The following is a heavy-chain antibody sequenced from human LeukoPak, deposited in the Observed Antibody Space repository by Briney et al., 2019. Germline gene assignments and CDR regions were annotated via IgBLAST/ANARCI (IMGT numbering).Heavy chain of an antibody. D-gene: IGHD6-13*01. CDR2: IYYSGST. V-gene: IGHV4-39*01. CDR1: GGSISSSSYY. Sequence: TSETLSLTCTVSGGSISSSSYYWGWIRQPPGKGLEWIGSIYYSGSTYYNPSLKSRVTISVDTSKNQFSLKLSSVTAADTAVYYCARQDSSSWLDAFDIWGQGTMVTVSS. J-gene: IGHJ3*02. CDR3: ARQDSSSWLDAFDI.